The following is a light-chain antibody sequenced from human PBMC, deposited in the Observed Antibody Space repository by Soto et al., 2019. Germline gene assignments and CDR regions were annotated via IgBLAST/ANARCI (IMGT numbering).Light chain of an antibody. J-gene: IGKJ1*01. V-gene: IGKV3-15*01. CDR2: GAF. CDR1: QSVSAN. Sequence: TVMTQSPATLSVSPGERATLSCRASQSVSANLAWYQQKPGQAPRLLIYGAFTRATDIPARFSGSGSGTEFTLTISRLQSEDSAVYYCQQYNNWPRTFGQGTKVDIK. CDR3: QQYNNWPRT.